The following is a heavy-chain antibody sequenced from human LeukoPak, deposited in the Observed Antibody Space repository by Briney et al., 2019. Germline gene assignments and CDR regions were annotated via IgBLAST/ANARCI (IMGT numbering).Heavy chain of an antibody. CDR2: IFYSGIP. V-gene: IGHV4-31*03. J-gene: IGHJ2*01. D-gene: IGHD6-25*01. Sequence: SQTLSLTCTVSGGSISSGGDYWSWIRQHPGKGLEWIGNIFYSGIPFYNPSLKSRVTISVDTSKNQFSLKLSSVTAADTAVYYCARKSRGYTYWYFDLWGRGTLVTVSS. CDR1: GGSISSGGDY. CDR3: ARKSRGYTYWYFDL.